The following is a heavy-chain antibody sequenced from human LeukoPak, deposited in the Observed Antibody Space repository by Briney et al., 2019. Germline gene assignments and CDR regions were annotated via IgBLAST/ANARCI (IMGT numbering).Heavy chain of an antibody. J-gene: IGHJ4*02. CDR3: ARDGETFGELF. CDR1: GFTFSDYS. D-gene: IGHD3-10*01. CDR2: ISSTSIFI. V-gene: IGHV3-21*06. Sequence: AGGSLRLSCDASGFTFSDYSMNWFRQAPGKGLEWVSSISSTSIFIYYAGSVKGRFTVSRDNAKSSLYLQMSSLRAEDTAVYYCARDGETFGELFWGQGTLVTVSS.